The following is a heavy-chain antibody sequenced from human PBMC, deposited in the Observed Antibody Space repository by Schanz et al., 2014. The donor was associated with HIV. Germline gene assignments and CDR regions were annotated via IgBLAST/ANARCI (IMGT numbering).Heavy chain of an antibody. CDR3: AKRGPYTGRYEYFQQ. Sequence: VQLVESGGGVVQPGRSLRLSCAASGFALSIYWMGWVRQAPGKGLEWVSTVGYGGDNTYYADSVEGRFTISRDNSKNTVYLQMNSLGAEDTALYYCAKRGPYTGRYEYFQQWGQGTLVTVSS. V-gene: IGHV3-23*04. CDR1: GFALSIYW. D-gene: IGHD1-26*01. J-gene: IGHJ1*01. CDR2: VGYGGDNT.